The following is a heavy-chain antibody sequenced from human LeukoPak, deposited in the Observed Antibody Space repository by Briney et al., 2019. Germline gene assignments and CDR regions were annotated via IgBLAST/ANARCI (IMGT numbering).Heavy chain of an antibody. D-gene: IGHD5-24*01. Sequence: GGSLRLSCAASGFTLSDFHMTWIRQAPGKGLEWVSFISASGSDIYYEDSVKGRFTISRDNAKKSLYLQMNSLRVEDTAVYYCARDLGAEMATPNFDYWGQGTLVTVSS. CDR3: ARDLGAEMATPNFDY. CDR2: ISASGSDI. CDR1: GFTLSDFH. J-gene: IGHJ4*02. V-gene: IGHV3-11*01.